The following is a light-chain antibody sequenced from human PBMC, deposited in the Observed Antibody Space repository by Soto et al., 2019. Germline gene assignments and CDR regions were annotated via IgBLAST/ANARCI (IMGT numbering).Light chain of an antibody. Sequence: QSVLTQPPSVSGSPGQSVAISCTGTSSVVGSYNRVSWYQQPPGTAPKVTIYEVSNRPSGVPDRFSGSKSGNTASLTISGLQAEDEADYYCSSYTSSSTCVFGTGTKVTVL. CDR1: SSVVGSYNR. V-gene: IGLV2-18*02. J-gene: IGLJ1*01. CDR2: EVS. CDR3: SSYTSSSTCV.